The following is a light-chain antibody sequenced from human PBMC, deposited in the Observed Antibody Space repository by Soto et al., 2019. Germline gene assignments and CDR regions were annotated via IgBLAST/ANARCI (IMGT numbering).Light chain of an antibody. Sequence: QSVLTQPHSASGSPGQSVTISCTGTSSDVGGYNYVSWYQQHPDKAPKLMIYEVSQRPSGVPDRFSGSKSGNTASLTVSGLQAEDEADYYCVSYAGTNNFYLFGTGTKVTVL. J-gene: IGLJ1*01. V-gene: IGLV2-8*01. CDR2: EVS. CDR1: SSDVGGYNY. CDR3: VSYAGTNNFYL.